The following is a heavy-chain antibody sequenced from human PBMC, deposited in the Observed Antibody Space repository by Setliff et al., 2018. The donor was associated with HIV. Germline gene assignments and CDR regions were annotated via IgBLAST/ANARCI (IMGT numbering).Heavy chain of an antibody. CDR3: VRGGQYYRSTYYYYYMDV. CDR2: ITPSSGTA. Sequence: GASVKVSCKASGGTFSSYGISWVRQAPGQGLEWMGGITPSSGTANYAQKFQGRVTIAADEFTSTAYMELSSLRSEDTAVYYCVRGGQYYRSTYYYYYMDVWGKGTTVTVSS. V-gene: IGHV1-69*13. J-gene: IGHJ6*03. CDR1: GGTFSSYG. D-gene: IGHD3-16*02.